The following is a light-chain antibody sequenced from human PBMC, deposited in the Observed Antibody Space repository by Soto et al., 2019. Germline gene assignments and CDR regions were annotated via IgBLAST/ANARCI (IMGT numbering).Light chain of an antibody. CDR1: QSHLYSSNNKNY. J-gene: IGKJ3*01. CDR2: WAS. V-gene: IGKV4-1*01. Sequence: DLLMTQSPYSLAVSLGERATINWKYSQSHLYSSNNKNYLAWYQQKPGQPPKLLIYWASTRESGVPDRFSGSGSGTDFTLTISSLQAEDVAVYYCKQYYSTPITFGTGPKVDIK. CDR3: KQYYSTPIT.